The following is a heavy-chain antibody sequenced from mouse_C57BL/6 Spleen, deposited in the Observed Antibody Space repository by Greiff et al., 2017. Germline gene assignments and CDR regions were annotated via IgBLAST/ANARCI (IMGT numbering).Heavy chain of an antibody. J-gene: IGHJ2*01. CDR2: IDPSDSET. CDR1: GYTFTSYW. V-gene: IGHV1-52*01. Sequence: VQLQQPGAELVRPGSSVKLSCKASGYTFTSYWMHWVKQRPIQGLEWIGNIDPSDSETHYNQKFKDKATLTVDKSSSTAYMQLSSLTSEDSAVXYCGGSLRRGGYFDYWGQGTTLTVSS. CDR3: GGSLRRGGYFDY.